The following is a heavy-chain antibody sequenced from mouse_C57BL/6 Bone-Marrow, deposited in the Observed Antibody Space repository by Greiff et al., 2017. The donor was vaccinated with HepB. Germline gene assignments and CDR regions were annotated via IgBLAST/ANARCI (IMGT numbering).Heavy chain of an antibody. CDR2: IYPGSGNT. D-gene: IGHD1-1*01. Sequence: QVQLKESGAELVRPGASVKLSCKASGYTFTDYYINWVKQRPGQGLEWIARIYPGSGNTYYNEKFKGKATLTAEKSSSTAYMQLSSLTSEDSAVYFGARGTTVVATDYWGQGTTLTVSS. V-gene: IGHV1-76*01. CDR3: ARGTTVVATDY. CDR1: GYTFTDYY. J-gene: IGHJ2*01.